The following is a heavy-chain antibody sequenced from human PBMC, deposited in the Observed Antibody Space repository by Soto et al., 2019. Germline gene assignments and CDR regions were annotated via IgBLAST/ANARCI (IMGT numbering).Heavy chain of an antibody. V-gene: IGHV3-30-3*01. J-gene: IGHJ6*02. CDR2: ISYDGSNK. CDR1: GFTFSSYA. CDR3: ARELGYCISTSCHVYGMDV. Sequence: QVQLVESGGGVVQPGRSLRLSCAASGFTFSSYAMHWVRQAPGKGLEWVAVISYDGSNKYYADSVKGRFTISRDNSKNTLYLQMNSLRAEDTAVYYCARELGYCISTSCHVYGMDVWGQGTTVTVSS. D-gene: IGHD2-2*01.